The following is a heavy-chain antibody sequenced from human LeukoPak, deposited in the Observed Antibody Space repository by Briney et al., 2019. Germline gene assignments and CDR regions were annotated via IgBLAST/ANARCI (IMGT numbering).Heavy chain of an antibody. J-gene: IGHJ4*02. CDR1: GGTFSSYA. D-gene: IGHD1-20*01. V-gene: IGHV1-69*04. CDR2: IIRILDIT. Sequence: SVKVSCKASGGTFSSYAISWVRQAPGQGLEWMGRIIRILDITIYAQKFQGRVTMTEDTSTDTAYMELSSLRSEDTAVYYCATVGITGTTDYWGQGTLVTVSS. CDR3: ATVGITGTTDY.